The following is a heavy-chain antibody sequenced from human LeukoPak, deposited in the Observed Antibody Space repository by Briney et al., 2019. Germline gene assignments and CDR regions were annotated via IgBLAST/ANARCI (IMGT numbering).Heavy chain of an antibody. Sequence: GRSLRLSCAASGFTFSSYAMSWVRQAPGKGLEWVSAISGSGGSTYYADSVKGRFTISRDNSKNTLYLQMNSLRAEDTAVYYCAKHARKGYFDEAAYFDYWGQGTLVTVSS. CDR3: AKHARKGYFDEAAYFDY. V-gene: IGHV3-23*01. D-gene: IGHD3-9*01. CDR1: GFTFSSYA. CDR2: ISGSGGST. J-gene: IGHJ4*02.